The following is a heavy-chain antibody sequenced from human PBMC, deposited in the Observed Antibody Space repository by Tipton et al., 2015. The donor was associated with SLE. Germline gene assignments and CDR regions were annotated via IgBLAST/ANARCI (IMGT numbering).Heavy chain of an antibody. Sequence: TLSLTCTVSGASISNYYWSWIRQAPGKGLEWIGYVYYSGSTNYNPSLKSRVIISVDTSQNQFSLNLTSVTAADTAVYYCASGQDYRYFFDNSGQGTLVTVSS. CDR2: VYYSGST. CDR3: ASGQDYRYFFDN. D-gene: IGHD3-16*01. V-gene: IGHV4-59*01. J-gene: IGHJ4*02. CDR1: GASISNYY.